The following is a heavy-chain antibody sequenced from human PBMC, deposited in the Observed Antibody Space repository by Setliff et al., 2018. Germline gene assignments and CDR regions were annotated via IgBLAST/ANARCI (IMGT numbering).Heavy chain of an antibody. CDR2: INPGGGSA. J-gene: IGHJ4*02. CDR1: GYAFGSYY. Sequence: GASVKVSCKASGYAFGSYYMYWVRQAPGQGLEWMGTINPGGGSASIVDQFQGRVTMTRDTSTSTIYVELTSLRSEDTAVYYCERLVRYCSTTSCQRTSGDDFWGLGTLVTVSS. CDR3: ERLVRYCSTTSCQRTSGDDF. V-gene: IGHV1-46*01. D-gene: IGHD2-2*01.